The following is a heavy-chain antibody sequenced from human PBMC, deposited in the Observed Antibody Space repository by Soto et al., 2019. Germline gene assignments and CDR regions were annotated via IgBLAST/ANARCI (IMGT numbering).Heavy chain of an antibody. CDR3: ARYFFDSTGYFDY. CDR1: GYRFTKDA. Sequence: ASVKVSCKASGYRFTKDAIHWVRQAPGQRLEWMGWINSGKANTKVSQRFQDRVTITRDTVANTAYLELSSLTSEDTAVYYCARYFFDSTGYFDYWGQGTPVTVSS. V-gene: IGHV1-3*01. CDR2: INSGKANT. D-gene: IGHD2-8*02. J-gene: IGHJ4*02.